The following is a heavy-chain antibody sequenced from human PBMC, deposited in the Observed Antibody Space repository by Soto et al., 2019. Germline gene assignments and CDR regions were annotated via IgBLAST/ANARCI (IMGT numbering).Heavy chain of an antibody. CDR3: TRTTGDYNPYYFDY. Sequence: EVQLVESGGGLVQPGGSLKLSCAASGFTFSGSAMHWVRQASGKGLEWVGRIRSKANSYATAYAASVKGRFTISRDDSKNTAYLQMNSLKTEDTAVYYCTRTTGDYNPYYFDYWGQGTLVTVSS. CDR2: IRSKANSYAT. J-gene: IGHJ4*02. CDR1: GFTFSGSA. D-gene: IGHD4-17*01. V-gene: IGHV3-73*02.